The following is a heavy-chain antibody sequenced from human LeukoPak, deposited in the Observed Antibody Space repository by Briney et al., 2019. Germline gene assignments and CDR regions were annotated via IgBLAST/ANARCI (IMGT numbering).Heavy chain of an antibody. D-gene: IGHD3-10*01. CDR3: ARDGSSTPPSYFDY. J-gene: IGHJ4*02. Sequence: GGSLRLSCAASGFTFSNSAMSWVRQAPGKGLEWVSYISTSGTAIYYADSVKGRFTISKDNAKNSLYLQMNSLRVDDTALYYCARDGSSTPPSYFDYWGRGTLVTVSS. CDR2: ISTSGTAI. CDR1: GFTFSNSA. V-gene: IGHV3-48*04.